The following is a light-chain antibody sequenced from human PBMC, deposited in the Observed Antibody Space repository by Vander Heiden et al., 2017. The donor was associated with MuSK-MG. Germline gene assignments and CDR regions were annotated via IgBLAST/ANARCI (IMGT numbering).Light chain of an antibody. J-gene: IGLJ2*01. V-gene: IGLV3-25*03. Sequence: SYELTQPPSVSVSPGQTARITCPGDAVPKQYAYWYQQKPGQAPVLVIYNDSERPSGIPERFSGASSGNTATLTITGVQAEDEADYYWQSEASSGTYFVFGGGTKFTVL. CDR2: NDS. CDR1: AVPKQY. CDR3: QSEASSGTYFV.